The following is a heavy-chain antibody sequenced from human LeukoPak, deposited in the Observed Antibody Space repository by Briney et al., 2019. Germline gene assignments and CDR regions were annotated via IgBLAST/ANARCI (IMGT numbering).Heavy chain of an antibody. D-gene: IGHD4-17*01. V-gene: IGHV1-69*05. CDR3: ARGENDYGVYYYMDV. Sequence: EASVKVSCKASGGTFSSYAISWVRQAPGQGLEWMGGIIPIFGTANYAQKFQGRVTITTDESTSTAYMELSSLRSEDTAVYYCARGENDYGVYYYMDVWGKGTTVTVSS. J-gene: IGHJ6*03. CDR1: GGTFSSYA. CDR2: IIPIFGTA.